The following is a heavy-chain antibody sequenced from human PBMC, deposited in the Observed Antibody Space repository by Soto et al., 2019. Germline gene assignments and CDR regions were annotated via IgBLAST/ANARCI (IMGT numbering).Heavy chain of an antibody. J-gene: IGHJ4*02. CDR1: GGSISSGGFY. CDR3: ARRGRDDQPFDY. V-gene: IGHV4-31*03. D-gene: IGHD1-26*01. CDR2: IYYSGST. Sequence: SETLSLTCTVSGGSISSGGFYWSWIRQHPGKGLEWIGYIYYSGSTYYNPSLKSRVTISVDTSKNQFSLKLSSVTAADTAVYYCARRGRDDQPFDYWGQGTLVTVSS.